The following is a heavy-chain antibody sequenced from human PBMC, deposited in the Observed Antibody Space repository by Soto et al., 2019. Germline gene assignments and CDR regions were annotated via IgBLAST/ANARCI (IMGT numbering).Heavy chain of an antibody. CDR1: GYSSTNYW. D-gene: IGHD6-19*01. CDR2: IYPGDSDT. V-gene: IGHV5-51*01. Sequence: GESLKISCKATGYSSTNYWIGWVRQMPGKGLEWMGIIYPGDSDTRYSPSFQGQVTISADKSISTAYLQWSSLKASDTAMYYCARQRSGWDIDYWGQGTLVTVSS. J-gene: IGHJ4*02. CDR3: ARQRSGWDIDY.